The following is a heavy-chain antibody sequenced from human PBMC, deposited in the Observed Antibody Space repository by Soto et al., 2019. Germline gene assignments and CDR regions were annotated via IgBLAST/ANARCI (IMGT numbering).Heavy chain of an antibody. J-gene: IGHJ6*02. V-gene: IGHV3-7*01. CDR3: ARDWRRGYTIFGVVPGFYGMDV. CDR2: IKQDGSEK. D-gene: IGHD3-3*01. CDR1: GFTFSSYW. Sequence: HPGGSLRLSCAASGFTFSSYWMSWVRQAPGKGLEWVANIKQDGSEKYYVDSVKGRFTISRDNAKNSLYLQMNSLRAEDTAVYYCARDWRRGYTIFGVVPGFYGMDVWGQGTTVTVSS.